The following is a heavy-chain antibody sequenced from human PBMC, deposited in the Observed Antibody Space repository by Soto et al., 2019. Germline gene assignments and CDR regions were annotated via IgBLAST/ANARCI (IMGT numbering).Heavy chain of an antibody. J-gene: IGHJ4*02. V-gene: IGHV3-7*01. CDR2: MNTDGRVK. Sequence: PGGSLRLSCAASGFTFSASWMNWVRQTPGKGPERVANMNTDGRVKNYAESVRGRFTISRDNAKNSLYLQMNSLRAEDTAVYSCARGYDYLIDYWGQGTPVTVSS. CDR1: GFTFSASW. CDR3: ARGYDYLIDY. D-gene: IGHD3-22*01.